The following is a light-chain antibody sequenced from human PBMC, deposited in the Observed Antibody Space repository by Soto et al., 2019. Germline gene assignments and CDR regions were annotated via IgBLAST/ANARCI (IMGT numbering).Light chain of an antibody. CDR2: GAT. CDR1: QTMSSSY. V-gene: IGKV3D-15*01. CDR3: QQYNNWPPLT. J-gene: IGKJ1*01. Sequence: EIVMTQSPATLSLSPGERATLSCRASQTMSSSYLAWYQQKPGQAPRLLIYGATGRATGIPDRFSGSGSGTEFTLTISSLQSEDFAVYYCQQYNNWPPLTFGQGTKVE.